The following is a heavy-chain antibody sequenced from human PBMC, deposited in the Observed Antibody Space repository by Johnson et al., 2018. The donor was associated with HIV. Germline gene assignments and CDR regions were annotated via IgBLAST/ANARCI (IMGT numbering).Heavy chain of an antibody. Sequence: VQLVESGGGLVQPGGSLRLSCAASGFTFSSYDMHWVRQATGKGLEWVSAIGTAGDTYYPGSVKGRFTISRENAKNSLYLQMNSLGAGDTAVYYCARDRSKGGAFDIWGQGTMVTVSS. CDR1: GFTFSSYD. CDR2: IGTAGDT. V-gene: IGHV3-13*01. D-gene: IGHD2/OR15-2a*01. J-gene: IGHJ3*02. CDR3: ARDRSKGGAFDI.